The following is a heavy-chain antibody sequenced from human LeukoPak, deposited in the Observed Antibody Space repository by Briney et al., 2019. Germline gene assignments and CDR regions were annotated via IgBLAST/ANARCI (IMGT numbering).Heavy chain of an antibody. J-gene: IGHJ6*03. CDR3: AKERGYSSSSDYYYYMDV. Sequence: GGSLRLSCAGSGFTFSSYGMHWVRQAPGKGLKWLAVIWYDGSNKYYADSVKGRFTISRDNSKNTLYLQMNSLRAEDTAVYYCAKERGYSSSSDYYYYMDVWGKGTTVTVSS. V-gene: IGHV3-33*06. D-gene: IGHD6-6*01. CDR1: GFTFSSYG. CDR2: IWYDGSNK.